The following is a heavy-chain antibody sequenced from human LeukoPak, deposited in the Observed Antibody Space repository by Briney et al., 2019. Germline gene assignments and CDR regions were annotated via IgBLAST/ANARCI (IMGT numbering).Heavy chain of an antibody. J-gene: IGHJ4*02. CDR3: ATSGGSGRLYDY. V-gene: IGHV4-34*01. CDR2: INHSGST. CDR1: GGSFSGYY. D-gene: IGHD2-15*01. Sequence: SETLSLTCAVYGGSFSGYYWSWIRQPPGKGLEWIGEINHSGSTNYNPSLKSRVTISVDTSKNQFSLKLSSVTAADTAVYYCATSGGSGRLYDYLGQGTLVTVSS.